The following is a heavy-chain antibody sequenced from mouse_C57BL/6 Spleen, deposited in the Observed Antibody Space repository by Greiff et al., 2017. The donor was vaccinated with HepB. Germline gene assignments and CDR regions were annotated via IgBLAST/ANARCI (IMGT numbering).Heavy chain of an antibody. CDR3: VRQLDGYYGYYFDY. Sequence: EVHLVESGGGLVQPKGSLKLSCAASGFSFNTYAMNWVRQAPGKGLEWVARIRSKSNNYATYYADSVKDRFTISRDDSESMLYLQMNNLKTEDTAMYYCVRQLDGYYGYYFDYWGQGTTLTVSS. CDR2: IRSKSNNYAT. CDR1: GFSFNTYA. V-gene: IGHV10-1*01. J-gene: IGHJ2*01. D-gene: IGHD2-3*01.